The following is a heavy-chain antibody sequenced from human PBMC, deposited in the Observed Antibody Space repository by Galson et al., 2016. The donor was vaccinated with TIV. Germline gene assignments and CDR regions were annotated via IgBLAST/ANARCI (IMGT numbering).Heavy chain of an antibody. J-gene: IGHJ4*02. CDR2: MNPSNGNT. Sequence: SVKVSCKASGYTFSSYDINWVRQATGQGLEWVGWMNPSNGNTGLAQNFQGRVTMTRVTSMNTAYMELNSLGSEDTAVYYCARGIFWMGTWNALGEDYWGQGALVSVSS. CDR3: ARGIFWMGTWNALGEDY. CDR1: GYTFSSYD. V-gene: IGHV1-8*01. D-gene: IGHD3-16*01.